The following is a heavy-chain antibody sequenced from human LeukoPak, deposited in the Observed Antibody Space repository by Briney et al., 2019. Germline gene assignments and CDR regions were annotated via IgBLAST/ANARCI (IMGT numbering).Heavy chain of an antibody. Sequence: GASVKVSCKASGYAFTSYAMHWVRQAPGQRLEWMGWINAGNGNTKYSQKFQGRVTITRDTSASTAYMELSSLRSEDTAVYYCARDSRGWYLYYFDYWGQGTLVTVSS. J-gene: IGHJ4*02. D-gene: IGHD6-19*01. V-gene: IGHV1-3*01. CDR2: INAGNGNT. CDR3: ARDSRGWYLYYFDY. CDR1: GYAFTSYA.